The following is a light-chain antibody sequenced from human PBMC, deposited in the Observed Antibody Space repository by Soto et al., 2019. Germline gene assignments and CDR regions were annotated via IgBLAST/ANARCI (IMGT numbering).Light chain of an antibody. CDR3: QSYDNSLSGVV. J-gene: IGLJ3*02. Sequence: QAVVTQPPSVSGAPGQRVTISCTGGSSNIGAGYDVHWYQQLLGTAPKLLIYGNNNRPSGVPDRFSGSKSGTSASLAITGLQAEDEADYYCQSYDNSLSGVVFGGGTKLTVL. CDR1: SSNIGAGYD. V-gene: IGLV1-40*01. CDR2: GNN.